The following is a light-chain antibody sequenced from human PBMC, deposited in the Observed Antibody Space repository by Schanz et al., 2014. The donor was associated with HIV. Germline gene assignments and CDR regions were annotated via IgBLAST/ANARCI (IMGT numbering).Light chain of an antibody. J-gene: IGLJ1*01. CDR2: DVS. V-gene: IGLV2-14*03. CDR1: SSDVGGYNY. CDR3: CSYAGSSTCV. Sequence: QSALTQPASVSGSPGQSITISCTGTSSDVGGYNYVSWYQQHPGKAPKLMIYDVSNRPSGVSNRFSGSKSGNTASLTISGLQAEDEADYYCCSYAGSSTCVFGTGTKLTVL.